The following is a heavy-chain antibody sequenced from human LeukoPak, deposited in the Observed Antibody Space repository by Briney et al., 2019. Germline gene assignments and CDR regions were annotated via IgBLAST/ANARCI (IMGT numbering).Heavy chain of an antibody. D-gene: IGHD2-8*02. CDR2: MSPNNGHT. V-gene: IGHV1-8*01. Sequence: ASVKVSCKASGYTFTTYDTNWVRQATGRGLEWLGWMSPNNGHTGYAQKFQGRVTLTRDTSINTAYMELSSLTSEDTAVYYCARNPYGTGHFDPWGQGSLVTVSS. CDR1: GYTFTTYD. CDR3: ARNPYGTGHFDP. J-gene: IGHJ5*02.